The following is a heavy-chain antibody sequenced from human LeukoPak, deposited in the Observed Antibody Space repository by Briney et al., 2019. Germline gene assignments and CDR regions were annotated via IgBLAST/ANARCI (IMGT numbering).Heavy chain of an antibody. CDR1: GFTFSGYS. CDR3: EKEVVVPAARGGDFDY. V-gene: IGHV3-23*01. CDR2: ISGSGGST. Sequence: GGPLRLSCAASGFTFSGYSMSWVRQAPGKGLEWVSAISGSGGSTYYADSVKGRFTISRDNAKNTLYLQMNSLRAEATAVYYCEKEVVVPAARGGDFDYWGQGTLVTVSS. D-gene: IGHD2-2*01. J-gene: IGHJ4*02.